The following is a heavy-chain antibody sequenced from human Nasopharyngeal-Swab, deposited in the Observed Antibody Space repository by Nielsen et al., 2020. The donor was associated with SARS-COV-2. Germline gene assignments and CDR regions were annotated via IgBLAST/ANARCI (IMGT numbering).Heavy chain of an antibody. Sequence: TLSLTCAVYGGSFSGYYWTWIRQPPGKGLEWIGEINHDGSNNNNPSLGSRVIISGDTSKNQFSLKLYSVTAADTAVYYCARGLTYFFDSGSYYPLGFWGQGTLVTVSS. CDR1: GGSFSGYY. J-gene: IGHJ4*02. D-gene: IGHD3-22*01. V-gene: IGHV4-34*01. CDR3: ARGLTYFFDSGSYYPLGF. CDR2: INHDGSN.